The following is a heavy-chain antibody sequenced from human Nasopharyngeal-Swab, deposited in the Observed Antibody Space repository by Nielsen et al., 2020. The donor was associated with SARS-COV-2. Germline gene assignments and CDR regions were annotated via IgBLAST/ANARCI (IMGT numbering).Heavy chain of an antibody. V-gene: IGHV1-24*01. D-gene: IGHD3-22*01. CDR1: GYTLTELS. J-gene: IGHJ4*02. CDR2: FDPEDGET. Sequence: ASVKVSYKVSGYTLTELSMHWVRQAPGKGLEWMGGFDPEDGETIYAQKFQGRVTMTRDTSTSTVYMELSSLRSEDTAVYYCARDPRDRYYYDSSGYQTPGFDYWGQGTLVTVSS. CDR3: ARDPRDRYYYDSSGYQTPGFDY.